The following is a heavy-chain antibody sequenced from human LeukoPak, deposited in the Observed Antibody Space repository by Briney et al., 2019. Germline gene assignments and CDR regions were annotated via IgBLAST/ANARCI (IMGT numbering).Heavy chain of an antibody. J-gene: IGHJ3*02. CDR3: ACLPPRTTGAFDI. Sequence: ASVKVSCKASGGTFSSYAISWVRQAPGQGLEWMGWINPNSGGTNYAQKFQGRVTMTRDTSISTAYMELSRLRSDDTAVYYCACLPPRTTGAFDIWGQGTMDTVSS. CDR2: INPNSGGT. V-gene: IGHV1-2*02. D-gene: IGHD1-14*01. CDR1: GGTFSSYA.